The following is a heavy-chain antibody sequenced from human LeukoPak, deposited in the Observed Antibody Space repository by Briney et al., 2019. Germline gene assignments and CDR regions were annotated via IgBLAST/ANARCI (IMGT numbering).Heavy chain of an antibody. CDR1: GGTFSSNA. D-gene: IGHD2-15*01. CDR3: ARESGYCSGGSCADFDY. CDR2: IIPILGIA. V-gene: IGHV1-69*04. J-gene: IGHJ4*02. Sequence: SVKVSCKASGGTFSSNAISWVRQAPGQGLEWMGRIIPILGIANYAQKFQGRVTITADKSTSTAYMELSSLRSEDTAVYYCARESGYCSGGSCADFDYWGQGTLVTVSS.